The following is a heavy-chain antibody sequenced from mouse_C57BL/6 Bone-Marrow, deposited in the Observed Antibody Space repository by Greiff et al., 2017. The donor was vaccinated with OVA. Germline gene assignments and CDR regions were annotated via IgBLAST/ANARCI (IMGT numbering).Heavy chain of an antibody. CDR1: GFTFSDFY. Sequence: EVKLMESGGGLVQSGRSLRLSCATSGFTFSDFYMEWVRQAPGKGLEWIAASRNKANDYTTEYSASVKGRFIVSRDTSQSILYLQMNALRAEDTAIYYCARDSVSGSSLYAMDYWGQGTSVTVSS. V-gene: IGHV7-1*01. CDR3: ARDSVSGSSLYAMDY. J-gene: IGHJ4*01. CDR2: SRNKANDYTT. D-gene: IGHD1-1*01.